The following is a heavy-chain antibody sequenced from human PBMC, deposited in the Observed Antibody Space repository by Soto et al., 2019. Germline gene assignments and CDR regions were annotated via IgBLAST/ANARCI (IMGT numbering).Heavy chain of an antibody. J-gene: IGHJ4*02. CDR3: RTRDY. D-gene: IGHD1-7*01. CDR2: IYSGGST. CDR1: GFTVSSNY. Sequence: EVHLVESGGGLVQPGGSLRLSCAASGFTVSSNYRSWVRQAAGKGLEWVSLIYSGGSTYYADSVKGRFTISRDNSKNTLYLQLNSLRAEDTAVYDCRTRDYCGQGTLVTVSS. V-gene: IGHV3-66*01.